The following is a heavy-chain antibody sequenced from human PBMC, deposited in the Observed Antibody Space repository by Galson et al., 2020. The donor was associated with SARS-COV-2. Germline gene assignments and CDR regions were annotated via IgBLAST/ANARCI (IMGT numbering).Heavy chain of an antibody. V-gene: IGHV3-30*04. CDR1: GFTFSSYA. D-gene: IGHD6-19*01. Sequence: GESLKISCAASGFTFSSYAMHWVRQAPGKGLEWVAVISYDGSNKYYADSVKGRFTISRDNSKNTLYLQMNSLRAEDTAVYYCAKEYSTGWYFTYYMDVWGKGTTVTISS. CDR2: ISYDGSNK. CDR3: AKEYSTGWYFTYYMDV. J-gene: IGHJ6*03.